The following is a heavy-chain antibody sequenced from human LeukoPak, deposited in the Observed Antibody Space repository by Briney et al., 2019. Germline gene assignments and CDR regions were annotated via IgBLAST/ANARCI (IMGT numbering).Heavy chain of an antibody. CDR2: INHSGST. V-gene: IGHV4-34*01. CDR1: GGSFSGYY. CDR3: AREGSYLLPRY. J-gene: IGHJ4*02. D-gene: IGHD1-26*01. Sequence: SETLSLTCAVYGGSFSGYYWSWIRQPPGKGLEWIGEINHSGSTNYNPSLKSRVTISVDTSKNQFSLKLSSVTAADTAVYYCAREGSYLLPRYWGQGTLVTVSS.